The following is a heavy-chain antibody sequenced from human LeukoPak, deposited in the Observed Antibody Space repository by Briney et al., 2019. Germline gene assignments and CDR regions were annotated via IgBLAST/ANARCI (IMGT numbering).Heavy chain of an antibody. Sequence: AASVKVSCTASGYTFTSYYMHWVRQAPGQGLEWMGIINPSGGSTSYAQKFQGRVTMTTDTSTSTAYMELRSLRSDDTAVYYCARIQKRIAAAGTPSACDYWGQGTLVTVSS. J-gene: IGHJ4*02. D-gene: IGHD6-13*01. CDR1: GYTFTSYY. CDR3: ARIQKRIAAAGTPSACDY. CDR2: INPSGGST. V-gene: IGHV1-46*01.